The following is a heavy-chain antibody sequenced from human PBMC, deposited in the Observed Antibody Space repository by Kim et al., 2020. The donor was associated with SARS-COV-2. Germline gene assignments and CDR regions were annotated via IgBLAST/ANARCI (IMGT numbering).Heavy chain of an antibody. D-gene: IGHD3-22*01. CDR2: IIPIFGTA. CDR1: GGTFSSYA. CDR3: ARRNYYDSSGYYYRNWYFVL. Sequence: SVKVSCKASGGTFSSYAISWVRQAPGQGLEWMGGIIPIFGTANYAQKFQGRVTITADESTSTAYMELSSLRSEDTAVYYCARRNYYDSSGYYYRNWYFVLWGRGTLVTVSS. V-gene: IGHV1-69*13. J-gene: IGHJ2*01.